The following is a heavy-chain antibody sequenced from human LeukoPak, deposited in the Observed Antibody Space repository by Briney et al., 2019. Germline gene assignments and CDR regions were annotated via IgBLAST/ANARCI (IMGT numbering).Heavy chain of an antibody. CDR1: GFTFSSYS. J-gene: IGHJ4*02. CDR2: ISSSSSTI. V-gene: IGHV3-48*01. CDR3: ARDQYYASGSYYNSSKGYFDY. Sequence: GGSLRLSCAASGFTFSSYSMNWVRQAPGKGLEWVSYISSSSSTIYYADSVKGRFTISRDNAKNSLFLQMNSLRAEDTAVYYCARDQYYASGSYYNSSKGYFDYWGQGTLVTVSS. D-gene: IGHD3-10*01.